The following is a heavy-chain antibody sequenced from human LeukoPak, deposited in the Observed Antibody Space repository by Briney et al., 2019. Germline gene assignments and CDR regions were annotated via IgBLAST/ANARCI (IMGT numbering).Heavy chain of an antibody. CDR3: ARVKSGDYAHFDY. Sequence: ASVKVSCKASGYTFTGYYMHWVRQAPGQGLEWMGWINPNSGGTNYAQKFQGRVTMTRDTSISTAYMELSRLRSDDTAVYYCARVKSGDYAHFDYWGQGTLVTVSS. CDR1: GYTFTGYY. J-gene: IGHJ4*02. V-gene: IGHV1-2*02. D-gene: IGHD4-17*01. CDR2: INPNSGGT.